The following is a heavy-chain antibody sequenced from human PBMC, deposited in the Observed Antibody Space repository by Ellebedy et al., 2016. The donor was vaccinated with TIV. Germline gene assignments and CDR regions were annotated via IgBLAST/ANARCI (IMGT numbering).Heavy chain of an antibody. CDR3: NTYKVGDDS. Sequence: GESLKISCTSSGFSFNNGWMNWVRQSPGKGLEWVGRIKSESEGGTTDYAAPVKGRFTISRDDLQNILYLQMNNLTIADTGVYYCNTYKVGDDSWGQGTLVIVSS. CDR1: GFSFNNGW. CDR2: IKSESEGGTT. V-gene: IGHV3-15*01. D-gene: IGHD1-1*01. J-gene: IGHJ1*01.